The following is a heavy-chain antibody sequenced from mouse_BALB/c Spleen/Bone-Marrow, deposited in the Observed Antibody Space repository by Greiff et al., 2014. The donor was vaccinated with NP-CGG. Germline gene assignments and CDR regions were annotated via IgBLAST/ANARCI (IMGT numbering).Heavy chain of an antibody. CDR2: INPYNGDT. Sequence: VQLQQPGPELVKPGASVKISCKASGYSFTGYFMNWVMQSHGKSLEWIGRINPYNGDTFYNQKFKGKATLTVDKSSSTAHMELRSLASEDSAVNYCARSGYYGSSYFDYWGQGTTLTVSS. CDR3: ARSGYYGSSYFDY. D-gene: IGHD1-1*01. V-gene: IGHV1-20*02. CDR1: GYSFTGYF. J-gene: IGHJ2*01.